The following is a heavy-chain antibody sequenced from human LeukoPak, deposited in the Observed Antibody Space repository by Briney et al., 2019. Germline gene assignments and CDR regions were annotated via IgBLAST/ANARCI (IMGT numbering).Heavy chain of an antibody. V-gene: IGHV1-46*01. CDR1: RYTYALYY. Sequence: ASVKVSCKASRYTYALYYIHWVRQASGQGLEWLGIINLSGGSTSYTQKLQGKFTINTESSTSTLYMQLSSLRSEGTAVYYCGIAEGLFDHWGEGTLVTVSS. J-gene: IGHJ4*02. CDR2: INLSGGST. CDR3: GIAEGLFDH.